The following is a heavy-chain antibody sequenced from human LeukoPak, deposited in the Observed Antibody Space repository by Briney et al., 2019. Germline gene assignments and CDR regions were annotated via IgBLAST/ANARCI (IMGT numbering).Heavy chain of an antibody. V-gene: IGHV5-51*01. CDR1: GYSFTTYW. CDR2: IYPGDSDT. D-gene: IGHD3-16*01. CDR3: ASVLGGGGVNYYFDY. J-gene: IGHJ4*02. Sequence: ASVKVSCKASGYSFTTYWIGWVRQMPGKGLEWMGIIYPGDSDTRYSPSFQGQVTISVDKSITTAYLEWSSLKASDTAMYYCASVLGGGGVNYYFDYWGQGTLVTVSS.